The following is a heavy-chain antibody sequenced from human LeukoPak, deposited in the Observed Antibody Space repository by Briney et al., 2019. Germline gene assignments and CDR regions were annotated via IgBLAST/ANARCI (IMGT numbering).Heavy chain of an antibody. J-gene: IGHJ4*02. CDR1: GFTFSNHG. Sequence: GGSLRLSCAASGFTFSNHGMHWVRQAPGKGLEWVALIWYDGSNKEYAESVKGRFTISRDNSKNTLYLQMNSLRTEDTAVYYCARREGGTTLDYWGQGTLVTVSS. D-gene: IGHD1-26*01. CDR2: IWYDGSNK. CDR3: ARREGGTTLDY. V-gene: IGHV3-30*02.